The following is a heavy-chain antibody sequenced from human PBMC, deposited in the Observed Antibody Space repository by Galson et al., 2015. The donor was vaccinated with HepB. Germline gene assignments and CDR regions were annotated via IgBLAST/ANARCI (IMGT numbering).Heavy chain of an antibody. J-gene: IGHJ6*02. Sequence: SLRLSCAASGLTFSSYWMSWVRQAPGKGLEGVANIKQDGSEKYYVDSVKGRFTISRDNAKNSLYLQMNSLRAEDTAVYYCAREKRVGITSILEGYGMDVWGQGTTVTVSS. CDR2: IKQDGSEK. D-gene: IGHD3-22*01. V-gene: IGHV3-7*01. CDR1: GLTFSSYW. CDR3: AREKRVGITSILEGYGMDV.